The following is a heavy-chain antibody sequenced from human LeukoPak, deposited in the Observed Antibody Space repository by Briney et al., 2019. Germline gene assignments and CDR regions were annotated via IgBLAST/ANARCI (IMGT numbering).Heavy chain of an antibody. D-gene: IGHD5-18*01. Sequence: AAVKVSCKASGYTFTSYYMHRVRQAPGQGLEWMGIINPSGGSTSYAQKFQGRVTMTRDTSTSTVYMELSSLRSEDTAVYYCARPGIQQTYLYYFDYWGQGTLVTVSS. CDR2: INPSGGST. V-gene: IGHV1-46*01. CDR3: ARPGIQQTYLYYFDY. J-gene: IGHJ4*02. CDR1: GYTFTSYY.